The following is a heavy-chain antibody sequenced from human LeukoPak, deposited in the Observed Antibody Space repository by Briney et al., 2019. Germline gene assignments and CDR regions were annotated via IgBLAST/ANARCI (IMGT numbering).Heavy chain of an antibody. CDR3: AKDPTDWLLLLFDY. CDR2: ISSRGSTI. D-gene: IGHD2/OR15-2a*01. CDR1: GFTFSDYY. V-gene: IGHV3-11*01. J-gene: IGHJ4*02. Sequence: GGSLRLSCAVSGFTFSDYYMSWIRQAPGQGLEWVSYISSRGSTIYYANSVKGRFTISRDNAKNSLYLQMNSLRAGDTALYYCAKDPTDWLLLLFDYWGQGTLVTVSS.